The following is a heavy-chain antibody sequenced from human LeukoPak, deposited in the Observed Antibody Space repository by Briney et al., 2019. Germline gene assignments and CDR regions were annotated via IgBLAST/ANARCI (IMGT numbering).Heavy chain of an antibody. CDR1: GGSFSGYY. CDR2: INHSGRT. J-gene: IGHJ6*03. V-gene: IGHV4-34*01. CDR3: VRSVKLVLITYHHYYMDV. Sequence: SGTLSLICAVYGGSFSGYYWTWIRQSPGKGLEWIGDINHSGRTNYNPSLKSRVTISADTSKNQFSLKMTSMTAADTAVYYCVRSVKLVLITYHHYYMDVWGKGTTVTVSS. D-gene: IGHD4/OR15-4a*01.